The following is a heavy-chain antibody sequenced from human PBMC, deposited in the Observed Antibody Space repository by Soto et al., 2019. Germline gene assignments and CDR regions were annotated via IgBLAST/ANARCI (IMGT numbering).Heavy chain of an antibody. V-gene: IGHV1-8*01. J-gene: IGHJ5*02. Sequence: ASVKVSCKASGYTFTSYDINWVRQATGQGLERMGWMNPNSGNTGYAQKFQGRVTMTRNTSISTAYMELSSLRSEDTAVYYCARGTYYDFWSGYWRLNWFDPWGQGTLVTVSS. CDR1: GYTFTSYD. D-gene: IGHD3-3*01. CDR3: ARGTYYDFWSGYWRLNWFDP. CDR2: MNPNSGNT.